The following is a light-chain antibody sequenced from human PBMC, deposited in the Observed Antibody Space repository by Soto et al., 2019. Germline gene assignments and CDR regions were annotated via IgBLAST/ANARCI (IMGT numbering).Light chain of an antibody. CDR1: SSDVGGYKY. V-gene: IGLV2-14*01. J-gene: IGLJ1*01. Sequence: QSALTQPASVSGSPGQSITISCTGTSSDVGGYKYVSWYQQHPGKAPKLMIYEVSSRPSGVSNRFSGSKSGNTASLTISGLQAEDEADYYCTSYATGSTLYVFGTGTKLTVL. CDR2: EVS. CDR3: TSYATGSTLYV.